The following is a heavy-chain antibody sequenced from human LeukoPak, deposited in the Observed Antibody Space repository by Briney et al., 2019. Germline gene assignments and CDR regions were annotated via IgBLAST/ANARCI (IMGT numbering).Heavy chain of an antibody. CDR2: IYPSGST. D-gene: IGHD3-22*01. CDR3: ARALYYYDSSGYYYVSNWFDP. V-gene: IGHV4-61*02. Sequence: PSETLSLTCTVSGASLSSGSYYWSWIRQPAGKGLEWIGRIYPSGSTDYNPSLKSRVTISIDTSKNQFSLKQSSVTAADTAVYYCARALYYYDSSGYYYVSNWFDPWGQGTLVTVSS. J-gene: IGHJ5*02. CDR1: GASLSSGSYY.